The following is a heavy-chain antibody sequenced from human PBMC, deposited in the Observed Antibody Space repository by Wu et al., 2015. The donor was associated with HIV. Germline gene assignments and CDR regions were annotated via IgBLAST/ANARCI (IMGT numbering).Heavy chain of an antibody. D-gene: IGHD2-21*01. Sequence: QLVQSGAEVTKPGASVSVSCQTSGYTFTDHYIHWVRQAPGQGLEWMGGIIPVLGTTNYAQKFQDRVTFTADESTSTAYMDLSSLRSQDTAIYYCARAEYCGRNCYSVSDYWGQGTLVTVS. J-gene: IGHJ4*02. CDR1: GYTFTDHY. CDR2: IIPVLGTT. CDR3: ARAEYCGRNCYSVSDY. V-gene: IGHV1-69*01.